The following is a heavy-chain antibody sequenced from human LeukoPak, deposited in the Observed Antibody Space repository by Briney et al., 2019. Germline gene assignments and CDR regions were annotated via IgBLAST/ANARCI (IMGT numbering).Heavy chain of an antibody. J-gene: IGHJ4*02. CDR3: ARASQLDDSSGYYSY. CDR1: GYTFTGYY. V-gene: IGHV1-2*02. CDR2: INPNSGGT. Sequence: ASVTVSCKASGYTFTGYYMHWVRQAPGQGLEWMGWINPNSGGTNYAQKFQGRVTMTRDTSISTAYMELSRLRSDDTAVYYCARASQLDDSSGYYSYWGQGTLVTVSS. D-gene: IGHD3-22*01.